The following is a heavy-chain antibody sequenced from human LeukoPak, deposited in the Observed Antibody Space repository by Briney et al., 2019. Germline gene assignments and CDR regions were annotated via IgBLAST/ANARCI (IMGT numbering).Heavy chain of an antibody. CDR2: MSYTSSP. CDR1: GFTFSSYA. J-gene: IGHJ4*02. V-gene: IGHV4-39*02. Sequence: PGGSLRLSCAASGFTFSSYAMSWIRQPPGKGLKWIGSMSYTSSPSYSPSLESRATISIDTSKNSFSLKLSSVTATDTAVYYCARPSSDGNYYYWGQGTLVTVSS. D-gene: IGHD1-26*01. CDR3: ARPSSDGNYYY.